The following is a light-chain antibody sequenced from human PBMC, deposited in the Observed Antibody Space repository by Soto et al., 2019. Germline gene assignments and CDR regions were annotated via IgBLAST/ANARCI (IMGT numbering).Light chain of an antibody. V-gene: IGKV3-20*01. J-gene: IGKJ1*01. CDR3: QQYESSRT. CDR2: GAS. CDR1: QSVSSRF. Sequence: EIVLTQSPGTLSLSPGERATLSCRASQSVSSRFLAWYQQKPGQAPRVLLYGASTRATGIPDRFSGSGSGTDFNLTISRLEPEDFAVYFCQQYESSRTFGQGTKVEMK.